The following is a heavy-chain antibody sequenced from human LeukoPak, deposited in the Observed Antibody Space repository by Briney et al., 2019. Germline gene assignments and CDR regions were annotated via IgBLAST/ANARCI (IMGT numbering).Heavy chain of an antibody. V-gene: IGHV4-59*01. CDR2: IGYSGRT. Sequence: PSETLSLTCTVSGGSIGSYYWSWIRQPPGKGLEWIGYIGYSGRTNYNPSLKSRVTISVDTSKNQFSLNLRSVTAADTAVYYCATDAEHCSGSECPRWFDPWGQGTLVTVSS. CDR1: GGSIGSYY. J-gene: IGHJ5*02. CDR3: ATDAEHCSGSECPRWFDP. D-gene: IGHD2-15*01.